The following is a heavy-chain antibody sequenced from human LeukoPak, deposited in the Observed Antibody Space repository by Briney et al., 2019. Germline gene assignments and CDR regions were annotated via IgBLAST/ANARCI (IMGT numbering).Heavy chain of an antibody. Sequence: GRSLRLSCAASGFTFSGYGMHWVRQAPGKGLEWVAVISYGGSNKYHADSVKGRFTISRDNSKNTLYLQMNSLRANDTSVYYCAKELGYCTSTSCPFDYWGQGTLVTVSS. D-gene: IGHD2-2*01. CDR3: AKELGYCTSTSCPFDY. J-gene: IGHJ4*02. V-gene: IGHV3-30*18. CDR2: ISYGGSNK. CDR1: GFTFSGYG.